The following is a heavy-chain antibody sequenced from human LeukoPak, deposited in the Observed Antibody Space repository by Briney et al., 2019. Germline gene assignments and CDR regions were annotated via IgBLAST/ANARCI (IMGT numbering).Heavy chain of an antibody. J-gene: IGHJ4*02. CDR1: GFTFSSYG. D-gene: IGHD3-10*01. Sequence: AGGSLRLSCAASGFTFSSYGMHWVRQAPGKGLEWVANIKQDGSEKYYVDSVKGRFTISRDNAKNSLYLQMNNLRAEDTAVYYCARNRGWETFDYWGQGTLVTVSS. CDR2: IKQDGSEK. CDR3: ARNRGWETFDY. V-gene: IGHV3-7*03.